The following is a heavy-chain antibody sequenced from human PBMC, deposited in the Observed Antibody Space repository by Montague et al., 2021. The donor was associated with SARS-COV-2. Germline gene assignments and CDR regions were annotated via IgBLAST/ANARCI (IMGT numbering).Heavy chain of an antibody. J-gene: IGHJ4*02. CDR2: IYPSGGIFDSGRT. D-gene: IGHD6-13*01. Sequence: SETLSLTCSVSGGSISGYFWSWIRQPAGKGLEWIGRIYPSGGIFDSGRTNHHPPLKSRVTVSIDTSRNQFSLSSKSVTAADAAVYFGARDSDFSSWHEAEDYFDYWGQGILVAVSS. CDR3: ARDSDFSSWHEAEDYFDY. CDR1: GGSISGYF. V-gene: IGHV4-4*07.